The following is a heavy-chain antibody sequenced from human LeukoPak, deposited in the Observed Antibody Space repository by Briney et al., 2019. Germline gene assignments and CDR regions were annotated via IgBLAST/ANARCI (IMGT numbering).Heavy chain of an antibody. J-gene: IGHJ4*02. V-gene: IGHV3-66*01. CDR1: GFTVSSNY. CDR3: ARVGDSRGYYYFDY. D-gene: IGHD3-22*01. Sequence: GGSLRLSCAASGFTVSSNYMSWVRQSPGRGLEWVSTIYIDGPTYYADSVKGRVAISRDNSKNTMYLQMNSLRAEDKAVYYCARVGDSRGYYYFDYWGQGTLVTVSS. CDR2: IYIDGPT.